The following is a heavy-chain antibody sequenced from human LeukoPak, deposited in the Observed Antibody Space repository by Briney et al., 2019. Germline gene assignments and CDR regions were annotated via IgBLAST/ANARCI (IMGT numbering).Heavy chain of an antibody. V-gene: IGHV3-30*04. CDR3: ARDPYDFWSGYYRGGLDY. CDR1: GFTFSSYA. CDR2: ISYDGSNK. D-gene: IGHD3-3*01. Sequence: GGSLRLSCAASGFTFSSYAMHWVRQAPGKGLEWVAVISYDGSNKYYADSVKGRFTISRDNSKNTLYLQMNSLRAEDTAVYYCARDPYDFWSGYYRGGLDYWGQGTLVTVSS. J-gene: IGHJ4*02.